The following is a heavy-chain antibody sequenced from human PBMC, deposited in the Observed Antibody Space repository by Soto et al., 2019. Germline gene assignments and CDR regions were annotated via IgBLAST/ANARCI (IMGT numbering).Heavy chain of an antibody. CDR3: ARPRNLITEDAQVGDFDY. CDR1: GFSLTTDGVG. D-gene: IGHD3-10*01. Sequence: QITLKESGPTLVNPTQTLTLTCTFSGFSLTTDGVGVGWVRQPPGEALEWLALIYWDDDERYSPSLKTRLTITKDTSKNQVVLIMTNMDPVDSATYYCARPRNLITEDAQVGDFDYWGQGNLVTVSS. V-gene: IGHV2-5*02. CDR2: IYWDDDE. J-gene: IGHJ4*02.